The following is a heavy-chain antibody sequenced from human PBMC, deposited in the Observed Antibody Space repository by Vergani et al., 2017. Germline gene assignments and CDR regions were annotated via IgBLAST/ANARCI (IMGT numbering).Heavy chain of an antibody. D-gene: IGHD5-18*01. CDR1: GYIFSDYA. Sequence: QVQLVQSGAEVKKPGSSVRVSCRTSGYIFSDYAISWVRQAPGQGLEWIGGIIPISGTTIYAQKFRDTVTMTADEATSIASLTLNSLRSEHTAVYYCARARTAMTSRANVYYYYYMDVWGKXP. V-gene: IGHV1-69*13. CDR2: IIPISGTT. CDR3: ARARTAMTSRANVYYYYYMDV. J-gene: IGHJ6*03.